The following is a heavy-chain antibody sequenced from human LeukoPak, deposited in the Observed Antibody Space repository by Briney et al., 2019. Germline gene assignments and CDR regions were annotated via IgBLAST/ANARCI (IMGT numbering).Heavy chain of an antibody. J-gene: IGHJ4*02. CDR2: ISSGSRTI. Sequence: GGSLGLSCAASGFTFSSYSMNWVRQAPGKGLEWVSYISSGSRTIYYADSVKGRFTISRDNAKNSLYLQMSSLRDEDTAVYYCARDLGTSGYYFDYWGQGTLVTVSS. CDR1: GFTFSSYS. D-gene: IGHD3-22*01. CDR3: ARDLGTSGYYFDY. V-gene: IGHV3-48*02.